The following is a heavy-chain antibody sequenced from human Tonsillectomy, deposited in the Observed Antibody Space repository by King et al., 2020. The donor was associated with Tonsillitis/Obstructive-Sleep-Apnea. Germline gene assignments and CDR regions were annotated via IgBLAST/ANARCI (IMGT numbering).Heavy chain of an antibody. D-gene: IGHD3-3*01. CDR2: ISVYNGNT. V-gene: IGHV1-18*01. CDR3: ARGRFLEWLLRTDYYYYMDV. J-gene: IGHJ6*03. CDR1: GYTFTSYG. Sequence: VQLVESGAEVKKPGASVKVSCKASGYTFTSYGISWVRQAPGQWLEWMGWISVYNGNTNYAQKFQGRVTITTETSTSTAYMELRSLRSDDTAVYYCARGRFLEWLLRTDYYYYMDVWGKGTTVTVSS.